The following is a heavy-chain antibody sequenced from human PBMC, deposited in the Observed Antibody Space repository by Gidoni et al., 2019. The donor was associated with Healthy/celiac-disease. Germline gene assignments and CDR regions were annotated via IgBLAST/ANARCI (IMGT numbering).Heavy chain of an antibody. Sequence: QVQLVQSGAEVKKPGASVKVSCKASGYTCTSYDINWVRQATGQGLEWMGWMNPNSGNTGYAQKFQGRVTMTRNTSISTAYMELSSLRSEDTAVYYCARKWSEYYDFWSGYTSDYWGQGTLVTVSS. J-gene: IGHJ4*02. CDR1: GYTCTSYD. D-gene: IGHD3-3*01. CDR3: ARKWSEYYDFWSGYTSDY. CDR2: MNPNSGNT. V-gene: IGHV1-8*01.